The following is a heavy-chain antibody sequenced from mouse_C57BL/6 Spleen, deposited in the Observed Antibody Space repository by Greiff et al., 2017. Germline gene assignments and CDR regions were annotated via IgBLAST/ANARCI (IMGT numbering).Heavy chain of an antibody. V-gene: IGHV1-82*01. CDR1: GYAFSSSW. CDR2: IYPGDGDT. CDR3: ARNYGSSYFDY. D-gene: IGHD1-1*01. J-gene: IGHJ2*01. Sequence: VHLVESGPELVKPGASVKISCKASGYAFSSSWMNWVKQRPGKGLEWIGRIYPGDGDTNYNGKFKGKATLTADKSSSTAYMQLSSLTSEDSAVYFCARNYGSSYFDYWGQGTTLTVSS.